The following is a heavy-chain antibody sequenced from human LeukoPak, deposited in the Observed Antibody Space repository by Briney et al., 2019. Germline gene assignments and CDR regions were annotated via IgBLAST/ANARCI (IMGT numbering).Heavy chain of an antibody. CDR2: IGRDATTK. D-gene: IGHD1-26*01. Sequence: GGSLRLSCAASGFSFRISGMHWVRQAPGEGLEWVAFIGRDATTKYYADSVKGRFIISGDSSHNTAYLQLNSLRVEDTAVYYCAKNRGAGSHYYYHMNVWGKGTTVTVSS. J-gene: IGHJ6*03. V-gene: IGHV3-30*02. CDR1: GFSFRISG. CDR3: AKNRGAGSHYYYHMNV.